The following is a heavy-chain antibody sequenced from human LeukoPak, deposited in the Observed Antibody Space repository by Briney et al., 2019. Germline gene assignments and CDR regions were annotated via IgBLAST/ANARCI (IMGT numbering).Heavy chain of an antibody. J-gene: IGHJ4*02. CDR3: AKRGVVIRVILVGFHKEAYYFDS. D-gene: IGHD3-22*01. CDR2: ISGSGGSA. CDR1: GITLSNYG. Sequence: GGSLRLSCAVSGITLSNYGMSWVRQVPGKGPEWVAGISGSGGSAYYADAVKGRFTISRDNPKNTLYLQMNSLRVEDTAVYFCAKRGVVIRVILVGFHKEAYYFDSWGQGALVTVSS. V-gene: IGHV3-23*01.